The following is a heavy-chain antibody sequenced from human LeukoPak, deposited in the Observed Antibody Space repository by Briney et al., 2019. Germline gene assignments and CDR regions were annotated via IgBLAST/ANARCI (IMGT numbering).Heavy chain of an antibody. D-gene: IGHD2-15*01. J-gene: IGHJ4*02. CDR1: GFTFSSYA. V-gene: IGHV3-23*01. CDR3: AKGGYCSGGSCYSPFDY. Sequence: GGSLRLSCAASGFTFSSYAMSWVRQAPGKGLEWVSAISGSGGSTYYADSVKGRFTISRDNSKNTLYLQMNSLRAEDTAVYYCAKGGYCSGGSCYSPFDYWGQGTLVTVSS. CDR2: ISGSGGST.